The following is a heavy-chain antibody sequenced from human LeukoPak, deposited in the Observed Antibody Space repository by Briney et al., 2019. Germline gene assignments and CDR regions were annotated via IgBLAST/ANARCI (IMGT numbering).Heavy chain of an antibody. CDR3: AKAGIAVAWRPLDY. CDR1: GFTFDDYT. V-gene: IGHV3-43*01. Sequence: GGSLRLSCAASGFTFDDYTMHWVRQAPGKGLEWVSLISWDGGSTYYADPVKGRFTISRDNSKNSLYLQMNSLRTEDTALYYCAKAGIAVAWRPLDYWGQGTLVTVSS. CDR2: ISWDGGST. D-gene: IGHD6-19*01. J-gene: IGHJ4*02.